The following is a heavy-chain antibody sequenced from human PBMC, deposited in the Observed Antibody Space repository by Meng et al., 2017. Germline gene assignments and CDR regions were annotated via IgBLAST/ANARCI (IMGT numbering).Heavy chain of an antibody. Sequence: SVKVSCKASGGTFSSYAISWVRQAPGQGLEWMREIIPIFGTANYAQKFQGRVTITTDESTSTAYMELSSLRSEDTAVYYCARAITVTTSYFDYWGQGTLVTVSS. D-gene: IGHD4-17*01. V-gene: IGHV1-69*05. CDR1: GGTFSSYA. CDR2: IIPIFGTA. J-gene: IGHJ4*02. CDR3: ARAITVTTSYFDY.